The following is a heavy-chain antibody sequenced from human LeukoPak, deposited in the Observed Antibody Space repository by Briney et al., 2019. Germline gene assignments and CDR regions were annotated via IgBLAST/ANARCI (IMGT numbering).Heavy chain of an antibody. J-gene: IGHJ5*02. CDR1: GGSISSYY. CDR2: IYYSGST. V-gene: IGHV4-59*01. D-gene: IGHD5-12*01. CDR3: ARGRARSGYDNWFDP. Sequence: SETLSLTCTVSGGSISSYYWSWIWQPPGKGLEWIGYIYYSGSTNYNPSLKSRVTISVDTSKNQFSLKLSSVTAADTAVYYCARGRARSGYDNWFDPWGQGTLVTVSS.